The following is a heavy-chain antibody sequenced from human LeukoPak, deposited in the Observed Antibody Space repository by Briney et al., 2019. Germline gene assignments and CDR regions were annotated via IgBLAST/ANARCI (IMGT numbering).Heavy chain of an antibody. J-gene: IGHJ4*02. Sequence: ASVKVSCKASGGTFSSYAISWVRQAPGQGLEWMGGIIPIFGTANYAQKFQGRVTITADESTSTAYMELSSLRSEDTAVYYCARESRYSYDSSGYYYCYYWGQGTLVTVSS. CDR2: IIPIFGTA. V-gene: IGHV1-69*01. CDR1: GGTFSSYA. CDR3: ARESRYSYDSSGYYYCYY. D-gene: IGHD3-22*01.